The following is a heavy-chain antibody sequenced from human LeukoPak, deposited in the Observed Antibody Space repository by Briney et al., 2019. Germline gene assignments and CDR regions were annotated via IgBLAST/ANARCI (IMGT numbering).Heavy chain of an antibody. J-gene: IGHJ3*02. D-gene: IGHD3-9*01. CDR2: ISGDGGST. V-gene: IGHV3-43*02. CDR1: GLTFDDYA. CDR3: ATWGDWLGANDAFDI. Sequence: PGGSLRLSCAASGLTFDDYAMHWVRQAPGKGLEWVSLISGDGGSTYYADSVKGRFTISRDNSKNSLYLQMNSLRTEDTAFYYCATWGDWLGANDAFDIWGQGTMVTVSS.